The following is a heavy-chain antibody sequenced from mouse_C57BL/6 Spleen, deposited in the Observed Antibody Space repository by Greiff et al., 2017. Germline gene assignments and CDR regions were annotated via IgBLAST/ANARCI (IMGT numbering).Heavy chain of an antibody. D-gene: IGHD1-1*01. J-gene: IGHJ3*01. V-gene: IGHV2-2*01. CDR1: GFSLTSYG. CDR2: IWSGGST. Sequence: QVHVKQSGPGLVQPSQSLSITCTVSGFSLTSYGVHWVRQSPGKGLEWLGVIWSGGSTDYNAAFISRLSISKDNSKSQVFFKMNSLQADDTAIYYCARIYYGSSYGFAYWGQGTLVTVSA. CDR3: ARIYYGSSYGFAY.